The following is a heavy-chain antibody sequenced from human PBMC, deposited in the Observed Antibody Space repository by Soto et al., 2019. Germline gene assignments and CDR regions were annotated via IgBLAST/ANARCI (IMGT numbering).Heavy chain of an antibody. J-gene: IGHJ6*02. CDR2: INTYNGNT. CDR1: GYTFISYG. V-gene: IGHV1-18*04. CDR3: AIRESLSDYYYGLDV. D-gene: IGHD4-17*01. Sequence: GASVKVSCKASGYTFISYGISWVRQAPGQGLEWMGWINTYNGNTKFAQKFQGRVTLTTDTSTSMAYMELRSLRSEDTAVYYCAIRESLSDYYYGLDVWGQGTTVTVSS.